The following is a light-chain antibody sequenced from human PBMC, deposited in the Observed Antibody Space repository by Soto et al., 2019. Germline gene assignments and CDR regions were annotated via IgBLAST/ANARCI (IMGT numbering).Light chain of an antibody. CDR1: QNIRNN. J-gene: IGKJ1*01. CDR3: QQYNNWPPWT. V-gene: IGKV3-15*01. Sequence: EVVMTQSPASLSLSPGERVTLSCRASQNIRNNLAWYQQKPGQSPRLLISGASTREAGVPGRFSGSGSGTEFTLIISSLQSADFAIYYCQQYNNWPPWTFGQGTKV. CDR2: GAS.